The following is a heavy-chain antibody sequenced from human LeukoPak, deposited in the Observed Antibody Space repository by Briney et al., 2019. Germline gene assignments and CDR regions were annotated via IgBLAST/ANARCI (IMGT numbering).Heavy chain of an antibody. D-gene: IGHD5-24*01. CDR3: ASRDKGYYYGMDV. CDR2: IYSGGST. V-gene: IGHV3-66*01. Sequence: GGSLRLSCAASGFTVSSNYMSWVRQAPGKGLEWVSLIYSGGSTYYADSVKGRFTISRDNSKNALYLQMNSLRAEDTAVYYCASRDKGYYYGMDVWGQGTTVTVSS. J-gene: IGHJ6*02. CDR1: GFTVSSNY.